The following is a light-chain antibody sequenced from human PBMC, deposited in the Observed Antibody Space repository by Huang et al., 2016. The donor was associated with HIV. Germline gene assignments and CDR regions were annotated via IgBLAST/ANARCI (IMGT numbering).Light chain of an antibody. V-gene: IGKV3-15*01. Sequence: IVMTQSPVTLSVSPGERAALSCRAGQSSKSNLAWDQQKPGQAPRLLIYGASTRDTGVPARFSGSGSGTEFTLTINNLQSDDFAVYYCQQYDYWPPVTFGQGTKV. CDR2: GAS. CDR3: QQYDYWPPVT. CDR1: QSSKSN. J-gene: IGKJ1*01.